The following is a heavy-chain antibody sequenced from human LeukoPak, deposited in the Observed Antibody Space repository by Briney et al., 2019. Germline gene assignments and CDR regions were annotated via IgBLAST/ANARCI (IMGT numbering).Heavy chain of an antibody. CDR2: INHSGST. V-gene: IGHV4-34*01. Sequence: PSETLSLTCSVYGGSFSGYYWSWIRQPPGKGLKWIGEINHSGSTNYNPSSNSRVTISVDTSKNQFSLKLSSVTAADTAVYYCARGGRPVTRKFDYWGQGTLVTVSS. CDR1: GGSFSGYY. CDR3: ARGGRPVTRKFDY. D-gene: IGHD4-17*01. J-gene: IGHJ4*02.